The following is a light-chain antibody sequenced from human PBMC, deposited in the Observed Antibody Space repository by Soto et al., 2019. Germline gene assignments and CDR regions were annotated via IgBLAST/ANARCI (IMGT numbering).Light chain of an antibody. CDR2: RNN. J-gene: IGLJ1*01. CDR1: SSNFGSNY. Sequence: SMLTEPPSASGTPGQRVTISCSGNSSNFGSNYVYWYQQLPGTAPKLLIYRNNQRPSGVPDRFSGSKSGTSASLAISGLLSEDEADYYCAAWDDSLSGLYVFGTGTKVTVL. CDR3: AAWDDSLSGLYV. V-gene: IGLV1-47*03.